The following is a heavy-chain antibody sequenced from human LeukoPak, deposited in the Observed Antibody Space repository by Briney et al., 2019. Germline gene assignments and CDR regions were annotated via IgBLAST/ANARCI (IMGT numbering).Heavy chain of an antibody. CDR3: ASVGDQQLVRDAFDI. CDR1: GASISNNY. V-gene: IGHV4-59*08. J-gene: IGHJ3*02. Sequence: SETLSLTCTVSGASISNNYWSWIRQPPGKGLEWIGYIYYSGSTNYSPSLRSRVTISVDTSKNQFSLRLSSVTAADTAVYYCASVGDQQLVRDAFDIWGQGTMVTVSS. D-gene: IGHD6-13*01. CDR2: IYYSGST.